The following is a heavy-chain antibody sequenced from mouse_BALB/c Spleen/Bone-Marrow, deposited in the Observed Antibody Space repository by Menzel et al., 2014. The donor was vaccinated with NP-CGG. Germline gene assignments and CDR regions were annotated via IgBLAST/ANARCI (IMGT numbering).Heavy chain of an antibody. J-gene: IGHJ2*01. D-gene: IGHD3-1*01. CDR1: GYTFSNYW. Sequence: EVQLQQSGTMLARPGAAVKMSCKASGYTFSNYWMHWVKQRPGQGLEWIGTIYPGNSDTTYNQKFKGKAKLTAVTSTSTAYMELSSLTNEDSAVYYCTTLARSDFDYWGQGTTLTVSS. CDR2: IYPGNSDT. CDR3: TTLARSDFDY. V-gene: IGHV1-5*01.